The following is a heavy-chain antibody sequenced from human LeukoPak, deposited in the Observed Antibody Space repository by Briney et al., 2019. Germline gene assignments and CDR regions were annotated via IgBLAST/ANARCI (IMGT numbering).Heavy chain of an antibody. D-gene: IGHD6-13*01. Sequence: SETLSLTCTVSGGSISSGSYYWSWIRQPAGKGLEWIWRIYTSGSTNYNPSLKSRVTISVDTSKNQFSLKLSSVTAADTALYYCARGRIHQQLPRGYFQHWGQGTLVTVSS. CDR1: GGSISSGSYY. CDR2: IYTSGST. V-gene: IGHV4-61*02. J-gene: IGHJ1*01. CDR3: ARGRIHQQLPRGYFQH.